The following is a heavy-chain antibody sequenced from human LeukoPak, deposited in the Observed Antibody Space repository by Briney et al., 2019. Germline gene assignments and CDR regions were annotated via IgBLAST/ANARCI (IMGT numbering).Heavy chain of an antibody. CDR1: GGSISRYY. CDR3: VRDRHDYGDYFDY. CDR2: IYSSGST. J-gene: IGHJ4*02. V-gene: IGHV4-4*07. Sequence: PSETLSLTFSVSGGSISRYYWRWLRQPAGKGLEWIGRIYSSGSTNYNPSLKSRVTISVDKSKNQISLKLNSVTAADAAVYYCVRDRHDYGDYFDYWGQGTLVTVSS. D-gene: IGHD4-17*01.